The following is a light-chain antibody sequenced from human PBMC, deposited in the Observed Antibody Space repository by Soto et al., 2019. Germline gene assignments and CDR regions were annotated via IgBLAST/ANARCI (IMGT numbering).Light chain of an antibody. J-gene: IGKJ5*01. CDR2: DAT. CDR3: QQTYSSFIT. V-gene: IGKV1-39*01. Sequence: DIQMIQSPSSLSASVGDRVTISCRASQNIRSYVNWYQHKAGKAPKLLIHDATTLQSGVPSRFSGSGSGTDFTLTISPLQPEDFATYYCQQTYSSFITFGQGTRLEIK. CDR1: QNIRSY.